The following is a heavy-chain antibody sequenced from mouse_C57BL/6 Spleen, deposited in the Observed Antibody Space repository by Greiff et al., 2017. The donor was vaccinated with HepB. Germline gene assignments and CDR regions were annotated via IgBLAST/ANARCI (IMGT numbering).Heavy chain of an antibody. Sequence: QVQLKESGAELAKPGASVKLSCKASGYTFTSYWMHWVKQRPGQGLEWIGYINPSSGYTKYNQKFKDKATLTADKSSSTAYMQLSRLTYEDSAVYYCATPPDGYYPLDYWGQGTTLTVSS. CDR1: GYTFTSYW. V-gene: IGHV1-7*01. D-gene: IGHD2-3*01. CDR2: INPSSGYT. CDR3: ATPPDGYYPLDY. J-gene: IGHJ2*01.